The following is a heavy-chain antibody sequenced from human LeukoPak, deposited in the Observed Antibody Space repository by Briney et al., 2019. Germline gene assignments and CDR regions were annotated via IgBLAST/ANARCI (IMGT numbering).Heavy chain of an antibody. CDR1: GFTFSSYG. CDR3: ASQYRLNVVVVAATVSSDYGMDV. D-gene: IGHD2-15*01. J-gene: IGHJ6*02. Sequence: GGSLRLSCAASGFTFSSYGMHWVRQAPGKGLEWVAVISYDGSNKYYADSVKGRFTISRDNSKNTLYLQMNSLRAEDTAVYYCASQYRLNVVVVAATVSSDYGMDVWGQGTTVTVSS. V-gene: IGHV3-30*03. CDR2: ISYDGSNK.